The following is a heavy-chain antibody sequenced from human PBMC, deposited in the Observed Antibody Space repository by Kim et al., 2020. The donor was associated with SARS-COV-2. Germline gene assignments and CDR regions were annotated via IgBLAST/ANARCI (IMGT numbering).Heavy chain of an antibody. D-gene: IGHD6-13*01. CDR1: GFTFSNAW. V-gene: IGHV3-15*01. CDR2: IKSKTDGGTT. Sequence: GGSLRLSCAASGFTFSNAWMSWVRQAPGKGLEWVGRIKSKTDGGTTDYAAPVKGRFTISRDDSKNTLYLQMNSLKTEDTAVYYCTTDTAPGSSWYSRPIYSDERYFQHWGQGTLVTVSS. CDR3: TTDTAPGSSWYSRPIYSDERYFQH. J-gene: IGHJ1*01.